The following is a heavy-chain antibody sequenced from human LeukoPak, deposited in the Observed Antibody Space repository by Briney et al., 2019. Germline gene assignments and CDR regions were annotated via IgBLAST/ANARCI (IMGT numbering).Heavy chain of an antibody. V-gene: IGHV4-34*01. CDR1: GGSFSGYY. CDR3: ARVGRGSYFRPTPLRERFQH. CDR2: INHSGST. Sequence: SETLSLTCAVHGGSFSGYYWSWIRQPPGKGLEWIGEINHSGSTNYNPSLKSRVTISVDTSKNQFSLKLSSVTAADTAVYYCARVGRGSYFRPTPLRERFQHWGQGTLVTVSS. J-gene: IGHJ1*01. D-gene: IGHD1-26*01.